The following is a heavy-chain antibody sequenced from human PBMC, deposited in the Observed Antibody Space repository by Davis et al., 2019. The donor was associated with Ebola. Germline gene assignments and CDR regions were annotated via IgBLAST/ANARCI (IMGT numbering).Heavy chain of an antibody. CDR3: ARVSRTLRLSLDY. CDR2: IYHSGST. CDR1: GGSISSGGYS. D-gene: IGHD3-16*01. Sequence: MPSETLSLTCAVSGGSISSGGYSWSWIRQPPGKGLEWIGYIYHSGSTNYNPSLKSRVTISVDTSKNQFSLKLSSVTAADTAVYYCARVSRTLRLSLDYWGQGTLVTVSS. V-gene: IGHV4-30-2*01. J-gene: IGHJ4*02.